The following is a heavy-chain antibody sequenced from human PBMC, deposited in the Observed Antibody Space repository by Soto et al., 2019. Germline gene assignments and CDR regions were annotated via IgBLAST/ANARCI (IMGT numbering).Heavy chain of an antibody. Sequence: SETLSLTCAVYGGSSSGYYWSWIRQPPGKGLEWIGEINHSGSTNYNPSLKSRVTISVDTSKNQFSLKLSSVTAADTAVYYCARGRRGDFDYWGQGTLVTVSS. CDR1: GGSSSGYY. CDR2: INHSGST. CDR3: ARGRRGDFDY. V-gene: IGHV4-34*01. J-gene: IGHJ4*02. D-gene: IGHD3-10*01.